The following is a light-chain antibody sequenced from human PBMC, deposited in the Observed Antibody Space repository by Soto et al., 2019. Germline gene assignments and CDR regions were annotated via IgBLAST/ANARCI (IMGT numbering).Light chain of an antibody. CDR1: SSDVGGYDH. CDR3: SSDAGNYNYV. CDR2: EVT. Sequence: LTQPPSASGSPGQSVTIPCTGTSSDVGGYDHVSWYQQHPGKAPKLIIYEVTKRPAGVPDRFSGSKSGNTASLTVSGLQAEDEADYYYSSDAGNYNYVFGTGTKVTVL. V-gene: IGLV2-8*01. J-gene: IGLJ1*01.